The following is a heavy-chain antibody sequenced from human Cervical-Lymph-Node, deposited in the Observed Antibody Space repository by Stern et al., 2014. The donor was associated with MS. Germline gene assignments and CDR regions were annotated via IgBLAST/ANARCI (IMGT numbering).Heavy chain of an antibody. D-gene: IGHD2-8*02. CDR2: VYYSGAT. CDR1: GDSISSYTHY. CDR3: AKHACTGAACPFDL. V-gene: IGHV4-39*01. J-gene: IGHJ4*02. Sequence: QLQLQESGPGLVKPSETLSLTCAVSGDSISSYTHYWAWIRQPPGKGLEWIGSVYYSGATYYNPSLKSPVTISGDTSKNHFSLWLNSVTAADTAVYYCAKHACTGAACPFDLWGQGTLVTVSS.